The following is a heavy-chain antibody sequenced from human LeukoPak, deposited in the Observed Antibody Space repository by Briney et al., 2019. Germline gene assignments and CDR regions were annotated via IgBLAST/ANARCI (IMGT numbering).Heavy chain of an antibody. D-gene: IGHD3-22*01. CDR1: GGSISSSSYY. J-gene: IGHJ5*02. CDR3: ARDITPPSSYYYDSSGYSHWFDP. V-gene: IGHV4-39*07. CDR2: IYYSRST. Sequence: KPSETLSLTCTVSGGSISSSSYYWGWIRQPPGKGLEWIGSIYYSRSTYYNPSLKRRVTISVDTSKNQFSLKLSSVTAAYTAVYYCARDITPPSSYYYDSSGYSHWFDPWGQGTLVTVSS.